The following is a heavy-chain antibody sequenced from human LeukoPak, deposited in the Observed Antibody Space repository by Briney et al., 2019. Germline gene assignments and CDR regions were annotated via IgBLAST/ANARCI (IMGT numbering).Heavy chain of an antibody. D-gene: IGHD1-26*01. J-gene: IGHJ4*02. V-gene: IGHV1-46*03. CDR2: INPSGGST. CDR3: ARELSGSYSD. Sequence: ASVKVSCXASGYTFTSYYMHWVRRARGQGLEWMGIINPSGGSTSYAQKFQGRVTMTRDTSTSTVYMELSSLRSEDTAVYYCARELSGSYSDWGQGTLVTVSS. CDR1: GYTFTSYY.